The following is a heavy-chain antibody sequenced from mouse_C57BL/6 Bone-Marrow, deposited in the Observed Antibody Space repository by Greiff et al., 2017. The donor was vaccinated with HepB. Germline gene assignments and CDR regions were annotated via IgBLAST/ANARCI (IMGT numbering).Heavy chain of an antibody. CDR3: ARRGIKYYFDY. D-gene: IGHD2-4*01. CDR2: ISNGGGST. Sequence: EVQLVESGGGLVQPGGSLKLSCAASGFTFSDYYMYWVRQTPEKRLEWVAYISNGGGSTYYPDTVKGRFTISRDNAKNTLYLQMSRLKSEDTAMYYCARRGIKYYFDYWGQGTTLTVSS. J-gene: IGHJ2*01. V-gene: IGHV5-12*01. CDR1: GFTFSDYY.